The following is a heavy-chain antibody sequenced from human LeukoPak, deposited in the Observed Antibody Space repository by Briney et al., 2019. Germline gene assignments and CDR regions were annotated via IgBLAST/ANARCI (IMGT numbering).Heavy chain of an antibody. V-gene: IGHV1-2*04. D-gene: IGHD2-2*01. CDR1: GYTSTGYY. CDR2: INPNSGGT. Sequence: ASVKVSCKASGYTSTGYYMHWVRQASGQGLEWMGWINPNSGGTNYAQKFQGWVTMTRDTSISTAYMELSRLRSDDMAVYYCARGYCSSTSCYDWFDPWGQGTLVTVSS. CDR3: ARGYCSSTSCYDWFDP. J-gene: IGHJ5*02.